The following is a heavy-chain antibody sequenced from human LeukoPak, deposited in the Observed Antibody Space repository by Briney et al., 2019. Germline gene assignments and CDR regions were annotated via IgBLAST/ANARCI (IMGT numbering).Heavy chain of an antibody. V-gene: IGHV4-4*02. CDR2: TYHSWNI. D-gene: IGHD4-23*01. CDR3: ARDPVATPGTAFDL. CDR1: GDSLSSRDW. Sequence: SGTLSLTCAVSGDSLSSRDWWSWVRQPPGGGLEWIAETYHSWNINYNPSLKSRVTISVDKSKNQISLKVDSVTAADTAVYYCARDPVATPGTAFDLWGHGTMVTVSS. J-gene: IGHJ3*01.